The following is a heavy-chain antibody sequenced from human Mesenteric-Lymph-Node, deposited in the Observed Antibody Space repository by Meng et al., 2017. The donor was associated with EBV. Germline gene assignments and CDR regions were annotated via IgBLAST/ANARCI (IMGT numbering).Heavy chain of an antibody. CDR2: IHHSGNT. Sequence: VQLTGLGPGLVKPSQTLSLTCAVSGGSIRRNNWWGWVRQTPGKGLEWIGEIHHSGNTNYNPSLWSRVTISVDTSKNQFSLKVRSVTAADAAVYYCARASAMDQGVISAIDNWGQGTLVTVSS. CDR1: GGSIRRNNW. V-gene: IGHV4-4*02. CDR3: ARASAMDQGVISAIDN. J-gene: IGHJ4*02. D-gene: IGHD3-10*01.